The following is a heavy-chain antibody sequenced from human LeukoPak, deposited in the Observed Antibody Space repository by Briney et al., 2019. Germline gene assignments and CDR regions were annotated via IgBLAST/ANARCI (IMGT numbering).Heavy chain of an antibody. D-gene: IGHD2-2*01. CDR1: GYSFTSYW. V-gene: IGHV5-51*01. Sequence: GESLKISCKASGYSFTSYWIGWVRQMPGKGLEWMGIIYPGDSDTRYSPSLQGQVTISADKSISTAYLQWTSLKASDTAMYYCARPAPFYCSSLTCSDALDIWGQGTMVTVSS. CDR3: ARPAPFYCSSLTCSDALDI. CDR2: IYPGDSDT. J-gene: IGHJ3*02.